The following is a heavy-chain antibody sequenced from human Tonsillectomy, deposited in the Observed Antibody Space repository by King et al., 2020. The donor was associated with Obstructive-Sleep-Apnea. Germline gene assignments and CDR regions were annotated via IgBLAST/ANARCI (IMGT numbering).Heavy chain of an antibody. V-gene: IGHV3-7*01. CDR3: ARGVDTAMVRAYYFDN. J-gene: IGHJ4*02. Sequence: VQLVESGGGLVQPGGSLRLSCAASGFTFNTYWMSWVRQVPGKGLEWVANINQDGSEKYYVDSVKGRFTFSRDNAKNSLYLQMNSLRAEDTAVYHCARGVDTAMVRAYYFDNWGQGTLVTVSS. CDR1: GFTFNTYW. D-gene: IGHD5-18*01. CDR2: INQDGSEK.